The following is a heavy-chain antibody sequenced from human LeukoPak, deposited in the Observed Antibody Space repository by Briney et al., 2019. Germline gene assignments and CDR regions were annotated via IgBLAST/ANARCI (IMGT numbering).Heavy chain of an antibody. Sequence: ASVKVSCKASGYTFTGYYMHWVRQAPGQGLEWMGWINPNSGGTNYAQKFQGRVTMTRDTSISTAYMELSRLRSDDTAVYYCARDQQLASVLDYWGPGNLVTVSS. CDR3: ARDQQLASVLDY. D-gene: IGHD6-13*01. V-gene: IGHV1-2*02. CDR1: GYTFTGYY. J-gene: IGHJ4*02. CDR2: INPNSGGT.